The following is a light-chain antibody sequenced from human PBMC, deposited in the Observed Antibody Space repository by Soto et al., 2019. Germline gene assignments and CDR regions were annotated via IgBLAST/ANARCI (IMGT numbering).Light chain of an antibody. CDR1: SADVGRFDY. J-gene: IGLJ3*02. V-gene: IGLV2-11*01. CDR3: CAFGGVFGM. CDR2: DLT. Sequence: QSALTQPRSVSGSPGQSVTISCTGTSADVGRFDYVSWYQQHPGQAPKLIISDLTQRPSGVPHRFSGSRSGNTASLSISGLRPEDEADYYCCAFGGVFGMFGGGTKLTVL.